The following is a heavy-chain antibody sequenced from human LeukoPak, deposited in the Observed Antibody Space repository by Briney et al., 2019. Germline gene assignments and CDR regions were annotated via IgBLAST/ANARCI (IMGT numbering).Heavy chain of an antibody. CDR2: ISYDGSNK. CDR3: ARSTGPTLLYYYGMDV. V-gene: IGHV3-30*04. CDR1: GFTFSSYA. J-gene: IGHJ6*02. D-gene: IGHD3-9*01. Sequence: GGSLRLSCAASGFTFSSYAMHWVRQAPGKGLGWVAVISYDGSNKYYADSVKGRFTISRDNSKNTLYLQMNSLRAEDTAVYYCARSTGPTLLYYYGMDVWGQGTTVTVSS.